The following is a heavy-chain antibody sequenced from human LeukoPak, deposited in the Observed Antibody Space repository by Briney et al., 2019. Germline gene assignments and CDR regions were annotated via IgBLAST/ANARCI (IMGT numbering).Heavy chain of an antibody. D-gene: IGHD2-15*01. J-gene: IGHJ4*02. Sequence: GGSLGLSCAASGFTFSDYYMSWIRQAPGKGLEWVSYISSSSSYTNYADSVKGRFTISRDNAKNSLYLQMNSLRAEDTAVYYCARADESGYCSGGSCYFYWGQGTLVTVSS. CDR1: GFTFSDYY. CDR3: ARADESGYCSGGSCYFY. V-gene: IGHV3-11*05. CDR2: ISSSSSYT.